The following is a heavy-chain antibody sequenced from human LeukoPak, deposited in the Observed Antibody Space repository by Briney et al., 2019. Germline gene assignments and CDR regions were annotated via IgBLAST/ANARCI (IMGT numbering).Heavy chain of an antibody. CDR2: MYYSGST. V-gene: IGHV4-59*01. CDR1: GGSISSYY. Sequence: SETLSLTCTVSGGSISSYYWSWIRQPPGKGLEWIGYMYYSGSTNYNPSLKSRVTMSVDTSKNHFSLKMSSVTAADTAVYYCARDGNNYDEGAFDIWGQGTMVTVSS. CDR3: ARDGNNYDEGAFDI. J-gene: IGHJ3*02. D-gene: IGHD4-17*01.